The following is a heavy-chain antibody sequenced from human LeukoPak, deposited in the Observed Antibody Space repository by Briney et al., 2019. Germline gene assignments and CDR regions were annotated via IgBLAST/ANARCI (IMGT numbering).Heavy chain of an antibody. D-gene: IGHD3-10*01. CDR3: ARDVYGSGPPDY. J-gene: IGHJ4*02. V-gene: IGHV4-39*07. Sequence: PSETLSLTCSVSGGSISSSNDHWGWGWIRQPPGKGLEWMGNIYYSGSTYYNPSLKSRVTISVDTSKNQFSLKLSSVTAADTAVYYCARDVYGSGPPDYWGQGTLVTASS. CDR1: GGSISSSNDH. CDR2: IYYSGST.